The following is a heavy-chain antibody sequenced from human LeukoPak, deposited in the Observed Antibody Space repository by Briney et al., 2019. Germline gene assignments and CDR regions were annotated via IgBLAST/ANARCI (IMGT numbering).Heavy chain of an antibody. CDR3: ARGGDYGSFDY. CDR2: IKQDGNDK. V-gene: IGHV3-7*01. J-gene: IGHJ4*02. Sequence: GESLRLSCAASGFTFSDKWMTWVRQAPGKGLEWVAHIKQDGNDKYYVDSVKGRFTISRDNAKNSLHLQMNSLRAEDTAVYYCARGGDYGSFDYWGMGALVIVSS. D-gene: IGHD4-17*01. CDR1: GFTFSDKW.